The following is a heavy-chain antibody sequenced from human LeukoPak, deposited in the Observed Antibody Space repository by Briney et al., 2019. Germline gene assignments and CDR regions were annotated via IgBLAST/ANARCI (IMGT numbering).Heavy chain of an antibody. CDR1: GGSISSYY. CDR2: IYTTGST. J-gene: IGHJ3*02. V-gene: IGHV4-4*07. CDR3: ARLVIVAAVDAFDI. D-gene: IGHD6-13*01. Sequence: SETLSLTCTVSGGSISSYYWNWIRQPAGKGLEWIGRIYTTGSTKYNPSLKSRVTMSVDTSKNQFSLKLRSVTAADTAVYYCARLVIVAAVDAFDIWGQGTMVTVSS.